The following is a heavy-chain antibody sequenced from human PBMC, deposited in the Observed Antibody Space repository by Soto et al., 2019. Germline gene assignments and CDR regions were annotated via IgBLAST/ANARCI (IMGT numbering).Heavy chain of an antibody. CDR2: INHSGST. CDR3: ARGYYDFWSGYPYKYYFDY. D-gene: IGHD3-3*01. J-gene: IGHJ4*02. CDR1: GGSFSGYY. V-gene: IGHV4-34*01. Sequence: SETLSLTCAVYGGSFSGYYWSWIRQPPGKGLEWIGEINHSGSTNYNPSLKSRVTISVDTSKNQFSLKLSSVTAADTAVYYCARGYYDFWSGYPYKYYFDYWGQGTLVTVSS.